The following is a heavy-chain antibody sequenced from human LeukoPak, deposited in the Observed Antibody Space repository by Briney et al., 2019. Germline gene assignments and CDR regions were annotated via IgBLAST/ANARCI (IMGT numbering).Heavy chain of an antibody. CDR2: IFYNGNT. V-gene: IGHV4-59*08. D-gene: IGHD3-10*01. CDR3: ARHRFGELLHFDL. CDR1: GASITSYY. J-gene: IGHJ2*01. Sequence: SETLSLTCAVSGASITSYYWSWIRQPPGEGLEWIGYIFYNGNTIYSDSLRSRVTISVDTSKNQFSLKLSSVTAADTAVYYCARHRFGELLHFDLWGRGTLVTVSS.